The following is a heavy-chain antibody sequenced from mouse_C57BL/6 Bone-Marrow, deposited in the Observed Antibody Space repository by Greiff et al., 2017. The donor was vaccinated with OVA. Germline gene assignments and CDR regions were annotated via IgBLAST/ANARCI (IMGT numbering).Heavy chain of an antibody. CDR2: IYPRDGST. Sequence: VQRVESDAELVKPGASVKISCKVSGYTFTDHTIHWMKQRPEQGLEWIGYIYPRDGSTKYNEKFKGKATLTADKSSSTAYMQLNSLTSEDSAVYFSARGGKRGTWFAYWGQGTLVTVSA. CDR3: ARGGKRGTWFAY. J-gene: IGHJ3*01. V-gene: IGHV1-78*01. CDR1: GYTFTDHT.